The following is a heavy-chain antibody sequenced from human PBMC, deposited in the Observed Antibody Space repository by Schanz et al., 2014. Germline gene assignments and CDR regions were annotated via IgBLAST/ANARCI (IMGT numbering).Heavy chain of an antibody. CDR1: GFTVSAYS. J-gene: IGHJ4*02. Sequence: EVQVVESGGGLVRPGGSLRLSCSGFTVSAYSANWVRQAPGKGLEWVSAISGSGAGTYYADSVKGRFTFSRDNSKNTLFLQMTSLRADDTAVYFCAREYASTWFESNVMAGRIDNWGQGTLVTVSS. CDR2: ISGSGAGT. D-gene: IGHD2-8*01. V-gene: IGHV3-21*02. CDR3: AREYASTWFESNVMAGRIDN.